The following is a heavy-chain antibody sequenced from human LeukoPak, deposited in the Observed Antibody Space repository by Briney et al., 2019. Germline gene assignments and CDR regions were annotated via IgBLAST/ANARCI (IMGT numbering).Heavy chain of an antibody. CDR3: AKEGGYCSGGSCFYFDY. Sequence: GGSLRLSCAASGFTFSSYWMSWVRQAPGKGLEWVANIRQDGSEIYYMDSLKGRVTVSRDNAENSLFLQMNSLRAEDTAVYYCAKEGGYCSGGSCFYFDYWGQGTLVTVSS. V-gene: IGHV3-7*03. J-gene: IGHJ4*02. CDR1: GFTFSSYW. D-gene: IGHD2-15*01. CDR2: IRQDGSEI.